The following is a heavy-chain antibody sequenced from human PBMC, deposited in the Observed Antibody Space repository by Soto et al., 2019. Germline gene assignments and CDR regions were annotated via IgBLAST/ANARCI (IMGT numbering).Heavy chain of an antibody. Sequence: QVQLVESGGGVVQPGRSLRLSCAASGFTFSSYAMHWVRQAPGKGLEWVAVISYDGSNKYYADSVKGRFTISRDNSKNPLYLQMNSLRAEDTAVYYCARESGYDSYFDYWGQGTLVTVSS. J-gene: IGHJ4*02. CDR2: ISYDGSNK. CDR1: GFTFSSYA. V-gene: IGHV3-30-3*01. CDR3: ARESGYDSYFDY. D-gene: IGHD5-12*01.